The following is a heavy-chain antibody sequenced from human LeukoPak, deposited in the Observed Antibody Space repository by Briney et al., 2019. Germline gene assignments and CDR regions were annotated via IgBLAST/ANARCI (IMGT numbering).Heavy chain of an antibody. J-gene: IGHJ4*02. Sequence: GGSLRLSCAASGFTFSSYGMHWVRQAPGKGLEWVAFIRYDGSNKYYADSVKGRFTISRDNSKNTLYLQMNSLRAEDTAVYYCAKGSGELYSSSAPGVFDYWAREPWSPSPQ. D-gene: IGHD6-6*01. CDR1: GFTFSSYG. CDR2: IRYDGSNK. CDR3: AKGSGELYSSSAPGVFDY. V-gene: IGHV3-30*02.